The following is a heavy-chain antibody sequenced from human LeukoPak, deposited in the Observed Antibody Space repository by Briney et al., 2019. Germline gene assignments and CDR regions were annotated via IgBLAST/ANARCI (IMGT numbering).Heavy chain of an antibody. D-gene: IGHD5-24*01. CDR2: IHPSGIF. J-gene: IGHJ4*02. CDR3: ARSRDRSKAGDH. V-gene: IGHV4-34*01. CDR1: GGPCHDYY. Sequence: PSETLSLTCAVYGGPCHDYYFSWLRQPPGKGLEWIGEIHPSGIFYYNSSLLSRVTISIDTSNSQFSLRLTSVTAADTAFYYCARSRDRSKAGDHWGQGSLVTVSS.